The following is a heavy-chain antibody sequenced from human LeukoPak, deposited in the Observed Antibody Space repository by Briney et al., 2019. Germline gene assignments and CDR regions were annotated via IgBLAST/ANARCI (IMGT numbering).Heavy chain of an antibody. V-gene: IGHV3-23*01. CDR3: AKVRMITMIAYDAFDI. D-gene: IGHD3-22*01. CDR2: ISGSDAGT. CDR1: GFTFNNYA. J-gene: IGHJ3*02. Sequence: GGSLRLSCAASGFTFNNYAMSWVRQAPGKGLEWVSAISGSDAGTYYADSVKGRFSISRDNSKNTLYLQMNSLRAEDTAIYYCAKVRMITMIAYDAFDIWGQGSMVTVSS.